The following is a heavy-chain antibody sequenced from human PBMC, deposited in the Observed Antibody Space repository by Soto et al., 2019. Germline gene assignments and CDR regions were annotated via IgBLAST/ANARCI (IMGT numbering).Heavy chain of an antibody. V-gene: IGHV4-4*02. J-gene: IGHJ3*02. CDR2: IYHSGSI. CDR1: SGSISSTNL. Sequence: SETLSLTCAVSSGSISSTNLWSWVRQPPGKGLEWIGEIYHSGSINYNPSLKSRVTISVDKSKNQFSLTLSSVTAADTAVYYCGRALRGFSAFDIWGQGTMVTVSS. D-gene: IGHD3-16*01. CDR3: GRALRGFSAFDI.